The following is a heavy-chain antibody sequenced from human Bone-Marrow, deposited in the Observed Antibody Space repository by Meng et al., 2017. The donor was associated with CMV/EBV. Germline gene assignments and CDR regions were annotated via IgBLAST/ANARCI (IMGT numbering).Heavy chain of an antibody. V-gene: IGHV4-30-4*08. D-gene: IGHD2-2*02. Sequence: SETLSLTCTVSGGSISSSSYYWGWIRQPPGKGLEWIGYIYYSGSTYYNPSLKSRVTISVDTSKNQFSLKLSSVTAADTAVYYCASIVVVPAAIAYWGQGKLV. J-gene: IGHJ4*02. CDR2: IYYSGST. CDR3: ASIVVVPAAIAY. CDR1: GGSISSSSYY.